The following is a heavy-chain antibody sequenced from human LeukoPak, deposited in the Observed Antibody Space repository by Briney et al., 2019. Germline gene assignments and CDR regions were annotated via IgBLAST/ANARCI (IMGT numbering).Heavy chain of an antibody. V-gene: IGHV6-1*01. CDR2: TYYRAKWYN. Sequence: SQTLSLTCAISGDSVSSNAAAWNWIRQSPSRGLEWLGRTYYRAKWYNDYAMSVKSRIIINPDTSKNQFSLQLNSVTPEDTAVYYCARALSMSAGKFDPWGQGTLVTVSP. CDR1: GDSVSSNAAA. J-gene: IGHJ5*02. D-gene: IGHD3-16*02. CDR3: ARALSMSAGKFDP.